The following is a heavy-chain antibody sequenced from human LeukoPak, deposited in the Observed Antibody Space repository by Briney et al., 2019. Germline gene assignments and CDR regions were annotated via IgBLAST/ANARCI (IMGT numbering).Heavy chain of an antibody. Sequence: SETLSLTCTVSGGSISSSSYYWGWIRQPPGKGLEWIGSIYYSGSTYYNPSLKSRVTILVDTSKNQFSLTLNSVTAADTAVYYCARDRCYASGNCYIAYWGQGTLVTVSS. CDR2: IYYSGST. D-gene: IGHD3-10*01. CDR3: ARDRCYASGNCYIAY. CDR1: GGSISSSSYY. J-gene: IGHJ4*02. V-gene: IGHV4-39*07.